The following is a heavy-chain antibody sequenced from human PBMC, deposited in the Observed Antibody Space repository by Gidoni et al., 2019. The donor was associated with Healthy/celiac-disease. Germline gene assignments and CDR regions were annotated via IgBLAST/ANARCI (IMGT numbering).Heavy chain of an antibody. CDR1: GGSFSGYY. CDR2: INHSGST. J-gene: IGHJ6*02. CDR3: ASFFRYSSSPTLV. D-gene: IGHD6-6*01. Sequence: QVQLQQWGAGLLKPSETLSLTCAVYGGSFSGYYWSWIRQPPGKGLEWIGEINHSGSTNYNPSLKSRVTISVDTSKNQFSLKLSSVTAADTAVYYCASFFRYSSSPTLVWGQGTTVTVSS. V-gene: IGHV4-34*01.